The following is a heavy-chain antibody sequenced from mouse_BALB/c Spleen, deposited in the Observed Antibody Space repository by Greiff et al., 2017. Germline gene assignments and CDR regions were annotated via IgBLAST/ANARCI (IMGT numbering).Heavy chain of an antibody. CDR2: IDPANGNT. V-gene: IGHV14-3*02. J-gene: IGHJ4*01. CDR1: GFNIKDTY. Sequence: EVQLQQSGAELVKPGASVKLSCTASGFNIKDTYMHWVKQRPEQGLEWIGRIDPANGNTKYDPKFQGKATITADTSSNTAYLQLSSLTSEDTAVYYCASGGLRYYYAMDYWGQGTSVTVSS. CDR3: ASGGLRYYYAMDY.